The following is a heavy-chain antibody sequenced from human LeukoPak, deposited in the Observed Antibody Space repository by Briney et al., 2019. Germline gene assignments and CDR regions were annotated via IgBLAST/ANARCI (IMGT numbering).Heavy chain of an antibody. CDR3: ARPRHSSIAALYYMDV. CDR2: IIPIFGTA. CDR1: GYTFTSYA. D-gene: IGHD6-6*01. V-gene: IGHV1-69*06. J-gene: IGHJ6*03. Sequence: GASVKVSCKASGYTFTSYAMNWVRQAPGQGLEWMGGIIPIFGTANYAQKFQGRVTITADKSTSTAYMELSSLRSEDTAVYYCARPRHSSIAALYYMDVWGKGTTVTVSS.